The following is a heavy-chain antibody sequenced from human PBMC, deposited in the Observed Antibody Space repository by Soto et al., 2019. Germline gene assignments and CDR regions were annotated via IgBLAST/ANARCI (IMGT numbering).Heavy chain of an antibody. Sequence: QVQLQESGPGLVKPSQTLSLTCTVSGGSISSGGSYWTWIRQHPGKGLEWIGYIYYSGSTYYNPPLKSRVTISIDTSENQFSLKLSSVTAADTAVYYCARDGTSGWVDSWGQGILVTVSS. D-gene: IGHD6-19*01. J-gene: IGHJ4*02. CDR1: GGSISSGGSY. V-gene: IGHV4-31*03. CDR3: ARDGTSGWVDS. CDR2: IYYSGST.